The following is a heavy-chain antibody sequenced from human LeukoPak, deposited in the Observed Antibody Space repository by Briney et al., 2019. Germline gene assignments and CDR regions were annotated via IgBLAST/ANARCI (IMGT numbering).Heavy chain of an antibody. D-gene: IGHD6-13*01. CDR2: LSYDGGT. V-gene: IGHV4-39*01. CDR3: ARLLGAANTEYIDY. CDR1: GFSINRNTDY. J-gene: IGHJ4*02. Sequence: SETLSLPCTVSGFSINRNTDYWGWIRQPPGKGLEWIGSLSYDGGTYYNPSLKSRVTISGDTSKNQFSLRLTSVTAADTAVYFCARLLGAANTEYIDYRGQGTLVTVSS.